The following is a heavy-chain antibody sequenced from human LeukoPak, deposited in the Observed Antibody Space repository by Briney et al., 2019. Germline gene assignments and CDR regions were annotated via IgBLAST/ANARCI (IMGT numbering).Heavy chain of an antibody. D-gene: IGHD6-6*01. J-gene: IGHJ3*02. CDR3: ARGGRSSSSPGAYDAFDI. Sequence: ASVKVSCKASGYTFTSYDINWMRQATGQGLEWMGWMNPNSGNTGYAQKFQGRVTITRNTSISTAYMELSSLRSEDTAVYYCARGGRSSSSPGAYDAFDIWGQGTMVTVSS. CDR1: GYTFTSYD. CDR2: MNPNSGNT. V-gene: IGHV1-8*03.